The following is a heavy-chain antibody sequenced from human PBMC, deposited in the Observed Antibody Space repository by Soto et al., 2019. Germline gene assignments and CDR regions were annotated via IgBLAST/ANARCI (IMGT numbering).Heavy chain of an antibody. CDR3: ARDRGNWKDDGMDV. D-gene: IGHD1-20*01. J-gene: IGHJ6*02. CDR1: GFTFSSYG. CDR2: IWYDGSNK. Sequence: GGSLRLSCAASGFTFSSYGMHWVRQAPGKGLEWVAVIWYDGSNKYYADSVKGRFTISRDNSKNTLYLQMNSLRAEDTAVYYCARDRGNWKDDGMDVWGQGTTVTVSS. V-gene: IGHV3-33*01.